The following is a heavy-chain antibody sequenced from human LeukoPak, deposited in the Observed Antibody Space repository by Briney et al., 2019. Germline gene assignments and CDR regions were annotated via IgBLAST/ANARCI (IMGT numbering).Heavy chain of an antibody. CDR2: INHSGST. CDR3: ARGNYGDYVLSWFDR. V-gene: IGHV4-34*01. D-gene: IGHD4-17*01. Sequence: ETLSLTCAVYGGSFSGYYWSWIRQPPGKGLEWIGEINHSGSTNYNPSLKSRVTISVDTSKNQFSLKLSSVTAADTAVYYCARGNYGDYVLSWFDRWGQGTLVTVSS. J-gene: IGHJ5*02. CDR1: GGSFSGYY.